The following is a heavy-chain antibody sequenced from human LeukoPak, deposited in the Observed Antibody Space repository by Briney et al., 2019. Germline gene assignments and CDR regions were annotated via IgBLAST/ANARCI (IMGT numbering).Heavy chain of an antibody. CDR3: ARGICSSSSCWTGLYYYYAMDG. D-gene: IGHD2-2*01. J-gene: IGHJ6*02. CDR1: GGSISSSSYY. CDR2: IYYSGST. Sequence: KTSETLSLTCTVSGGSISSSSYYEGWIRQPPGKGLEWIGSIYYSGSTYYNPSLKSRVTISVDTSKTQFSLKLRSVTAADTAVYYCARGICSSSSCWTGLYYYYAMDGWGQGTTVTVSS. V-gene: IGHV4-39*01.